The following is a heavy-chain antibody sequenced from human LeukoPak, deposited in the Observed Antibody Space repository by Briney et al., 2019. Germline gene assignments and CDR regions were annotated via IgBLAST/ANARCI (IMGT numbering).Heavy chain of an antibody. D-gene: IGHD1-7*01. J-gene: IGHJ4*02. V-gene: IGHV4-59*01. CDR3: ARALSGGTTPFDY. CDR2: IYYSGST. CDR1: GFTFSDYY. Sequence: PGGSLRLSCAASGFTFSDYYMSWIRQAPGKGLEWIGYIYYSGSTNYNPSLKSRVTISVDTSKNQFSLKLSSVTAADTAVYYCARALSGGTTPFDYWGQGTLVTVSS.